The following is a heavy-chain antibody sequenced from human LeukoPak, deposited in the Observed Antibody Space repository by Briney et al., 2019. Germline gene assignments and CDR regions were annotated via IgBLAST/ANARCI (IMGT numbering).Heavy chain of an antibody. CDR1: GGSISSSSYY. CDR2: IYYSGST. V-gene: IGHV4-39*07. CDR3: ARNLNYDFWSGYYGWFDP. Sequence: PSETLSLTCTVSGGSISSSSYYWGWIRQPPGKGLEWIGSIYYSGSTYYNPSLKSRVTISVDTSKNQFSLKLSSVTAADTAVYYCARNLNYDFWSGYYGWFDPWGQGTLVTVSS. D-gene: IGHD3-3*01. J-gene: IGHJ5*02.